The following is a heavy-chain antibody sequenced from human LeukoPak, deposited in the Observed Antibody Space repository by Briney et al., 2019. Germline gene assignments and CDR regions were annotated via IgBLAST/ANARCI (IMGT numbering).Heavy chain of an antibody. Sequence: GASVKVSCKASGYTFTAYYMHWVRQAPGQGLEWMGWINPNSGGTNYAQKFQGRVTMTRDTSISTAYMELSRLRSDDTAVYYCARDYYDSSGYYHGGHWGQGTLVTVSS. D-gene: IGHD3-22*01. V-gene: IGHV1-2*02. CDR3: ARDYYDSSGYYHGGH. J-gene: IGHJ4*02. CDR2: INPNSGGT. CDR1: GYTFTAYY.